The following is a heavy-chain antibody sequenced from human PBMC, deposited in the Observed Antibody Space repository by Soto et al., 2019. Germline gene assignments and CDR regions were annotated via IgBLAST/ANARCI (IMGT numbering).Heavy chain of an antibody. CDR1: GFTFSSYA. V-gene: IGHV3-30-3*01. Sequence: QVQLVESGGGVVQPGRSLRLSCAASGFTFSSYAMHWVRQAPGKGLEWVAVISYDGSNKYYADSVKGRFTISRDNSKNTLYLKMNSLRAEDTAVYYCARTTYGSGWWFAPWGQGTLVTVSS. J-gene: IGHJ5*02. CDR2: ISYDGSNK. CDR3: ARTTYGSGWWFAP. D-gene: IGHD3-10*01.